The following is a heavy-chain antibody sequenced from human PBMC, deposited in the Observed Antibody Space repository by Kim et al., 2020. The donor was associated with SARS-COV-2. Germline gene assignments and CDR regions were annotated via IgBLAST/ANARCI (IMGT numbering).Heavy chain of an antibody. CDR2: INHSGST. V-gene: IGHV4-34*01. CDR3: ARGQVGLWFGELLAFDY. J-gene: IGHJ4*02. CDR1: GGSFSGYY. D-gene: IGHD3-10*01. Sequence: SETLSLTCAVYGGSFSGYYWSWIRQPPGKGLEWIGEINHSGSTNYNPSLKSRVTISVDTSKNQFSLKLSSLTAADTAVYYCARGQVGLWFGELLAFDYWGQGSLVTVSS.